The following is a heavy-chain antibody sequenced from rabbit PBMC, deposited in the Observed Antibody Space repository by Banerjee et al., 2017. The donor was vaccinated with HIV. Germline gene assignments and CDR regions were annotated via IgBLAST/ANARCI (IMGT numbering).Heavy chain of an antibody. D-gene: IGHD4-2*01. V-gene: IGHV1S45*01. CDR3: AREGLCADYTGNGHNL. J-gene: IGHJ4*01. CDR2: INTSSGNT. CDR1: GFSFSNSYY. Sequence: QEQLEESGGGLVKPGASLTLSCKASGFSFSNSYYMCWVRQAPGKGLEWIACINTSSGNTVYATWAKGRFTISRTSSTTVALQMTSLTAADTATYFCAREGLCADYTGNGHNLWGPGTLVTVS.